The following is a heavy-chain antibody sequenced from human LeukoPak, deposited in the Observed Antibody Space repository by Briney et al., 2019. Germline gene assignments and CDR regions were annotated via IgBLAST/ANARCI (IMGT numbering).Heavy chain of an antibody. D-gene: IGHD3-16*01. V-gene: IGHV3-7*03. Sequence: GGSLRLSCAAPGFTFSSYWMNWARQAPGKGLEWVASINHNGNVNYYVDSVKGRFTISRDNAKNSLYLLMSNLRAEDTAVYFCARGGGLDVWGQGATATVSS. J-gene: IGHJ6*02. CDR3: ARGGGLDV. CDR2: INHNGNVN. CDR1: GFTFSSYW.